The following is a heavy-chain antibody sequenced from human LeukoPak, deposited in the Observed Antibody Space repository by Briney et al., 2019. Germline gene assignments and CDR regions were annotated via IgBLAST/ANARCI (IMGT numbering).Heavy chain of an antibody. CDR3: ARARYSGSSNRVFDY. D-gene: IGHD1-26*01. V-gene: IGHV1-3*03. CDR2: INAGNGNT. Sequence: GGSLRLSCAASGYTFTSYAMHWVRQAPGQRLEWMGWINAGNGNTKYSQEFQGRVTITRDTSASTAYMELSSLRSEDMAVYYCARARYSGSSNRVFDYWGQGTLVTVSS. CDR1: GYTFTSYA. J-gene: IGHJ4*02.